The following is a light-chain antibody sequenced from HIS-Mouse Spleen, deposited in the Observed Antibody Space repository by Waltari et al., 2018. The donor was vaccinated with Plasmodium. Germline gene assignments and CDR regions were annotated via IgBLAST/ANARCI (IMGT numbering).Light chain of an antibody. CDR2: QHS. CDR3: QAWDSSTVV. V-gene: IGLV3-1*01. CDR1: KLGDKY. J-gene: IGLJ2*01. Sequence: SYELTQPPSVSVSPGQTASITCSGDKLGDKYACWYQQKPGQSPVLVNYQHSKRPSGIPERFTGSNSGNTATLTISGTQAMDEADYYCQAWDSSTVVFGGGTKLTVL.